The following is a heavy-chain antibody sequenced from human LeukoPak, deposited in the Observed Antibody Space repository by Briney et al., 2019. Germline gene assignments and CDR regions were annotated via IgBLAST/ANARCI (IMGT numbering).Heavy chain of an antibody. V-gene: IGHV3-23*01. J-gene: IGHJ4*02. CDR2: ISGGGGST. Sequence: GGSLRLSCAASGFTFTSYSMNWVRQAPGKGLEWVSTISGGGGSTYYADSVKGRFTISRDNSKNTLYLQVNSLRAEDTAVYYCAKGWQWLISYWGQGTLVTVSS. D-gene: IGHD6-19*01. CDR1: GFTFTSYS. CDR3: AKGWQWLISY.